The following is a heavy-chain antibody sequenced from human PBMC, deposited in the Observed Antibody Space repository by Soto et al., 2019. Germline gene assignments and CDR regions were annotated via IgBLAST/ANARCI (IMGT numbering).Heavy chain of an antibody. D-gene: IGHD2-21*01. J-gene: IGHJ5*02. V-gene: IGHV1-8*01. CDR3: ARGHISSTKNWLDP. CDR2: MNPNSGNT. Sequence: QVQLVQSGAEVKKPGASVKVSCKGSGYTFTSYHINWVRQATGQGLEWMGWMNPNSGNTGYAQTLQGRVTMTWDTSISTAYMELGSLRFEETAMYYCARGHISSTKNWLDPWGQGTMVTVSS. CDR1: GYTFTSYH.